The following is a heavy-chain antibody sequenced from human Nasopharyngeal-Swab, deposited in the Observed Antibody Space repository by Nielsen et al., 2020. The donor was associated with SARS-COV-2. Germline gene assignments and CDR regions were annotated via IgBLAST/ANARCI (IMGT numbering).Heavy chain of an antibody. CDR3: ARVSVGAKFPYFDY. J-gene: IGHJ4*02. CDR2: IYYSGST. D-gene: IGHD1-26*01. V-gene: IGHV4-61*01. CDR1: GCSVSSGSYY. Sequence: SETLSLTCTVSGCSVSSGSYYWSWIRQPPGKGLEWIGYIYYSGSTNYNPSLKSRVTISVDTSKNQFSLKLSSVTAADTAVYYCARVSVGAKFPYFDYWGQGTLVTVSS.